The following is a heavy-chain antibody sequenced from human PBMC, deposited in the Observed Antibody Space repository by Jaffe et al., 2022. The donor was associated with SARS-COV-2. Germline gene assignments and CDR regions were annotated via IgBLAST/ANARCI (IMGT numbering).Heavy chain of an antibody. Sequence: QVQLQESGPGLVKPSETLSLTCTVSGGSISSYYWSWIRQPPGKGLEWIGYIYYSGSTNYNPSLKSRVTISVDTSKNQFSLKLSSVTAADTAVYYCARGWGLGVLGGDPINYYYYMDVWGKGTTVTVSS. CDR2: IYYSGST. CDR3: ARGWGLGVLGGDPINYYYYMDV. CDR1: GGSISSYY. V-gene: IGHV4-59*01. J-gene: IGHJ6*03. D-gene: IGHD2-21*02.